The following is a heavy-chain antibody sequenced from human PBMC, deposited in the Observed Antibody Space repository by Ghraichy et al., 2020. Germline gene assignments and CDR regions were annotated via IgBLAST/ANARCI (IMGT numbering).Heavy chain of an antibody. CDR3: ARGGPPHGYDFWSGQDYYYYYYMDV. Sequence: SVKVSCKASGGTFSSYAISWVRQAPGQGLEWMGGIIPIFGTANYAQKFQGRVTITADESTSTAYMELSSLRSEDTAVYYCARGGPPHGYDFWSGQDYYYYYYMDVWGKGTTVTVSS. D-gene: IGHD3-3*01. CDR1: GGTFSSYA. V-gene: IGHV1-69*13. CDR2: IIPIFGTA. J-gene: IGHJ6*03.